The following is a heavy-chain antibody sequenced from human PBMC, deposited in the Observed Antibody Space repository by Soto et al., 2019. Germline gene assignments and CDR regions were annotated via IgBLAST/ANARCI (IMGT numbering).Heavy chain of an antibody. V-gene: IGHV4-31*03. Sequence: SETLSLTCTVSGDAISVGGYYWSWIRQPPGKGLEWIGYIYHTGKTYYNPSLESRVTMSVDTSKNQFSLKLPSVTAADTAVYYCARDGSSTASWIDPWGQGTLVTVSS. CDR2: IYHTGKT. D-gene: IGHD2-2*01. CDR3: ARDGSSTASWIDP. CDR1: GDAISVGGYY. J-gene: IGHJ5*02.